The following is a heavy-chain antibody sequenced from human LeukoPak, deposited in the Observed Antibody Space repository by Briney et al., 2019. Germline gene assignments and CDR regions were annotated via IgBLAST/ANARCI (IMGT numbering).Heavy chain of an antibody. D-gene: IGHD1-26*01. Sequence: GASVKVSCKASGYTFTSYGISWVRQAPGQGLEWMGWISAYNGNTNYAQKFQGRVTITADESTSTAYMELSSLRSEDTAVYYCARSKSGSYSGCDYWGQGTLVTVSS. J-gene: IGHJ4*02. V-gene: IGHV1-18*01. CDR3: ARSKSGSYSGCDY. CDR2: ISAYNGNT. CDR1: GYTFTSYG.